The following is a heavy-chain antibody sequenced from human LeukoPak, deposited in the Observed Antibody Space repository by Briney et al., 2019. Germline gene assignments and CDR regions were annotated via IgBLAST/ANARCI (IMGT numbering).Heavy chain of an antibody. J-gene: IGHJ4*02. CDR3: ASGSTSTVDRYFDY. D-gene: IGHD4-17*01. Sequence: SETLSLTXTVSGGSISSSSYYWGWIRQPPGKGLEWIGSIYYSGSTYYNPSLKSRVTISVDTSKNQFSLKLSSVTAADTAVYYCASGSTSTVDRYFDYWGQGTLVTVSS. V-gene: IGHV4-39*01. CDR1: GGSISSSSYY. CDR2: IYYSGST.